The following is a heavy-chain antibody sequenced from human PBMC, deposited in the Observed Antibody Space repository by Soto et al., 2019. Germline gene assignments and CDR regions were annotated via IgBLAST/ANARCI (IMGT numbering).Heavy chain of an antibody. D-gene: IGHD5-12*01. CDR3: ARGLYSGWHYFDY. CDR1: GFTVSSNY. Sequence: EVQLVESGGGLVQPGGSLRLSCAASGFTVSSNYMSWVRQAPGKGLEWVSVIYSGGSTYYADSEKGRFTISRDNSKNTLYLQMNSLRAEDTAVYYCARGLYSGWHYFDYWGQGTLVTVSS. V-gene: IGHV3-66*01. CDR2: IYSGGST. J-gene: IGHJ4*02.